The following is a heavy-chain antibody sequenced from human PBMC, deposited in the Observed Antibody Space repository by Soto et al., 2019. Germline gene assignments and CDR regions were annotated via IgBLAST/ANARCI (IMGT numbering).Heavy chain of an antibody. Sequence: TSETLSLTCTVSGGSISSGTYYWTWVRQRPGEGLEWIGFISHSGRTYYNPSLKSRAAISVDTSENQFSLRLSSVTAADTAVYFCARDSDYCTGGSCYGNFDFWGQGTLVTVSS. CDR1: GGSISSGTYY. CDR2: ISHSGRT. CDR3: ARDSDYCTGGSCYGNFDF. D-gene: IGHD2-15*01. J-gene: IGHJ4*02. V-gene: IGHV4-31*03.